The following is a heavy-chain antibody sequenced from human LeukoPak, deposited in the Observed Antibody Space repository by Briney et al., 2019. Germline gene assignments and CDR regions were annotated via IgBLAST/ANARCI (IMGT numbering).Heavy chain of an antibody. CDR1: GFTFDDYA. CDR3: ARASWRFGESWDY. V-gene: IGHV3-48*01. Sequence: PGGSLRLSCAASGFTFDDYAMHWVRQAPGKGLEWVSYISSSSTAIYYADSVKGRFTISRDNAKNSLYLQMNSLRAEDTAVYYCARASWRFGESWDYWGQGTLVTVSS. D-gene: IGHD3-10*01. CDR2: ISSSSTAI. J-gene: IGHJ4*02.